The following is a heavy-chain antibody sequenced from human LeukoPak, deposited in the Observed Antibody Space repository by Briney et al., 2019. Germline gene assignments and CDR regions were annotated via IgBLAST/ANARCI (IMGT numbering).Heavy chain of an antibody. CDR2: IYYSGST. V-gene: IGHV4-59*01. D-gene: IGHD2-8*01. CDR1: GGSINSYY. CDR3: TSGGMVSGDY. Sequence: PPETLSLTCTVSGGSINSYYWSWIRQPPGKGLEWIGYIYYSGSTNYNPSLKSRVTISRDTSKNQFSLKLRSVTAADTAVYYCTSGGMVSGDYWGHGTLVTVSS. J-gene: IGHJ4*01.